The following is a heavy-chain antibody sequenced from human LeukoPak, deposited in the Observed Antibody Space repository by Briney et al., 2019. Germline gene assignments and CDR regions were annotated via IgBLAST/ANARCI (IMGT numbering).Heavy chain of an antibody. J-gene: IGHJ4*02. CDR1: GFTFSSYA. V-gene: IGHV3-23*01. CDR3: AKFPLRYFDY. CDR2: MSGGGDST. Sequence: GGSLRLSCAASGFTFSSYAMSWVRQAPGKGLEWASAMSGGGDSTYYTDSVKGRFTISRDNSKNTLYLQMNSLRAEDTAVYYCAKFPLRYFDYWGQGTLVTVSS.